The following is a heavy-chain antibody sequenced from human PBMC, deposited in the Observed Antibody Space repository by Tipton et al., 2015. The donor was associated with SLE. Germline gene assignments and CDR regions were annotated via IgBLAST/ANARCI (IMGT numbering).Heavy chain of an antibody. J-gene: IGHJ5*02. Sequence: SLRLSCAASGFSFSICWMHWVRQAPGKGLVWVSRINSDGSSTTYADSVKGRFTISRDNAKNTLYLQMNSLRAEDTAVYYCYYGSGSPSGGNWFDPWGQGTLVTVSS. CDR3: YYGSGSPSGGNWFDP. V-gene: IGHV3-74*03. D-gene: IGHD3-10*01. CDR2: INSDGSST. CDR1: GFSFSICW.